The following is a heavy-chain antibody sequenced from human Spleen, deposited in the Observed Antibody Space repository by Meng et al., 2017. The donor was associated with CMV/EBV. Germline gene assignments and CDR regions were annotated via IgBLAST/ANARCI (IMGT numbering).Heavy chain of an antibody. D-gene: IGHD2-15*01. V-gene: IGHV3-74*01. J-gene: IGHJ3*02. CDR2: INGDGRIT. CDR1: GFTFNGYN. Sequence: GESLKISCAASGFTFNGYNMNWVRQAPGKGLEWVSHINGDGRITTYAESVEGRFTISRDNAENTVYLQMNGLRDEDTAVYYCARVVAARRDDALDIWGQGTTVTVSS. CDR3: ARVVAARRDDALDI.